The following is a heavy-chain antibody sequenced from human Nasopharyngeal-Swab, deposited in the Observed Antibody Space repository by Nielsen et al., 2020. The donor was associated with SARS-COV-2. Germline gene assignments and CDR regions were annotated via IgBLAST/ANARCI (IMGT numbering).Heavy chain of an antibody. V-gene: IGHV3-23*01. CDR2: ISGSGGST. Sequence: GESLKISCAASGFTFSSYAMSWVRQAPGKGLEWVSAISGSGGSTYYADSVKGRFTTSRDNSKNTLYLQMNSLRAEDTAVYYCAKRGYSYGYVVYWGQGTLVTVSS. CDR1: GFTFSSYA. J-gene: IGHJ4*02. CDR3: AKRGYSYGYVVY. D-gene: IGHD5-18*01.